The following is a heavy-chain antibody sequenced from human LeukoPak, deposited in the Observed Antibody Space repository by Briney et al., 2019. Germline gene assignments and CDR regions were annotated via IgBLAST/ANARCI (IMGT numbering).Heavy chain of an antibody. CDR3: ARAASTLRYFDWLLDYYFDY. J-gene: IGHJ4*02. V-gene: IGHV4-30-4*01. CDR2: IYYSGST. Sequence: SETLSLTCTVSGGSISSGDYYWSWIRQPPGKGLEWIGYIYYSGSTYYNPSLKSRVTISVDTSKNQFSLKLISVTAADTAVYYCARAASTLRYFDWLLDYYFDYWGQGTLVTVSS. D-gene: IGHD3-9*01. CDR1: GGSISSGDYY.